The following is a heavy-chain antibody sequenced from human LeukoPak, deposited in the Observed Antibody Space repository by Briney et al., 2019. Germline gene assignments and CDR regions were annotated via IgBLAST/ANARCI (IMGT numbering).Heavy chain of an antibody. CDR2: IYSGGST. J-gene: IGHJ4*02. CDR1: GFTVSSNY. Sequence: PGGSLRLSCAASGFTVSSNYMSWVRQAPGKGLEWVSVIYSGGSTYYADSVKGRFTISRDNSKSTLYLQMNSLRAEDTAVYYCARVLSILTRVDYWGQGTLVTVSS. D-gene: IGHD3-9*01. CDR3: ARVLSILTRVDY. V-gene: IGHV3-53*01.